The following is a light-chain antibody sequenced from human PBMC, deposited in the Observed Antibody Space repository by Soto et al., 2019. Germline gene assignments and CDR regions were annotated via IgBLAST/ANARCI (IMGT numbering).Light chain of an antibody. Sequence: QSALTQPASVSGSPGQSITISCTGTSSDVGGYNYVSWYQQHPGKAPKLMIYDDSNRPSGVSNRFSGANSGNTASLTISGLQAEDEDDYYCSSYTSSRTYVVFGGGTKLTVL. CDR2: DDS. V-gene: IGLV2-14*01. CDR1: SSDVGGYNY. J-gene: IGLJ2*01. CDR3: SSYTSSRTYVV.